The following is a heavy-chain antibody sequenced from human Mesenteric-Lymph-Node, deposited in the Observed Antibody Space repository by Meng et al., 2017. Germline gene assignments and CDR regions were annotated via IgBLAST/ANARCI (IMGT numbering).Heavy chain of an antibody. Sequence: GESLKISCAASGFTFSSYVMHWVRQAPGKGLEWVAFISYDGTNEYYADSVKGRFIISRDNSKNTLYLQMNSLRPDDTAVYYCARSNYFDYWGQGTLVTVSS. V-gene: IGHV3-30*01. CDR2: ISYDGTNE. J-gene: IGHJ4*02. CDR3: ARSNYFDY. CDR1: GFTFSSYV.